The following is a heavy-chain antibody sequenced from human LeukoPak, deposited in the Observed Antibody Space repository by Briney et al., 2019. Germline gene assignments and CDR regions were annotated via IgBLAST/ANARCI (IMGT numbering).Heavy chain of an antibody. D-gene: IGHD2/OR15-2a*01. V-gene: IGHV3-64D*06. J-gene: IGHJ4*02. Sequence: GGSLRLSCSASGXTFSSYAIHWVRQAPGKGLEYVSAIVINGGKTYYADSVKGRFTISRDNSKNTLCLQMSSLRAEDTAVYYCVKVIAPYREYDYWGQGTLVTVSS. CDR1: GXTFSSYA. CDR2: IVINGGKT. CDR3: VKVIAPYREYDY.